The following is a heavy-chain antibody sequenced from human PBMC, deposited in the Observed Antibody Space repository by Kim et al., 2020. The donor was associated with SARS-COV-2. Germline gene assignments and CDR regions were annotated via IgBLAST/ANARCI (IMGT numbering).Heavy chain of an antibody. CDR3: VRGGRGWYGVDY. V-gene: IGHV3-74*01. J-gene: IGHJ4*02. Sequence: GGSLRLSCAASRFTFSSYWMHWVRQAPGKGLVWVSNINSDGSITDYADSVKGRFTISRDNAKNTLYLQMKSLRAEDTAVYYCVRGGRGWYGVDYWGQGALVSVSS. CDR1: RFTFSSYW. CDR2: INSDGSIT. D-gene: IGHD6-19*01.